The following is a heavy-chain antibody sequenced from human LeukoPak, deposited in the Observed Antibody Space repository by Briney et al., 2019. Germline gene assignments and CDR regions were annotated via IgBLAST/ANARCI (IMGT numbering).Heavy chain of an antibody. V-gene: IGHV2-5*01. CDR1: GFSLSTRGVG. J-gene: IGHJ4*02. Sequence: SGPTLLKPTQTLTLTCTFSGFSLSTRGVGVGWILQPPGKALEWLALIYWNDDKRYSPSLKSRLTITKDTSKNQVVLTMTNMDPVDTATYYCAHRESEFDYWGQGTLVTVSS. CDR2: IYWNDDK. CDR3: AHRESEFDY.